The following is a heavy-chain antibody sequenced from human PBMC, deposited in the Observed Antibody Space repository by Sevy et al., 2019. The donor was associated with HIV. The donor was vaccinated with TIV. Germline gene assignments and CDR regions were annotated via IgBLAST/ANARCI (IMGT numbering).Heavy chain of an antibody. J-gene: IGHJ4*01. V-gene: IGHV1-18*01. Sequence: ASVKVSCKASGYTFITYGITWVRQAPGQGLEWMGWISGYNVHTKYAPELQGRVTITTDTSTSTAYLELRSLTSDDTAVYYCARTGYSTLDRVSAADSSLDFWGHGTLVTVSS. CDR2: ISGYNVHT. CDR1: GYTFITYG. CDR3: ARTGYSTLDRVSAADSSLDF. D-gene: IGHD6-13*01.